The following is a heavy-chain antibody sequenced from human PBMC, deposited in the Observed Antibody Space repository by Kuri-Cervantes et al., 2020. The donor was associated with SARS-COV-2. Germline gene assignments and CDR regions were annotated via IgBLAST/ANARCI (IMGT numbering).Heavy chain of an antibody. J-gene: IGHJ5*02. CDR3: ARRRGYSGYDNPDPRWEDWFDP. CDR1: GFTFSDYY. D-gene: IGHD5-12*01. Sequence: GGSLRLSCAASGFTFSDYYMSWIRQAPGKGLEWVSYISSSGSTIYYADSVKGRFTISRDNAKNSLYLQMNSLRAEDTAVYYCARRRGYSGYDNPDPRWEDWFDPWGQGTLVTVSS. CDR2: ISSSGSTI. V-gene: IGHV3-11*01.